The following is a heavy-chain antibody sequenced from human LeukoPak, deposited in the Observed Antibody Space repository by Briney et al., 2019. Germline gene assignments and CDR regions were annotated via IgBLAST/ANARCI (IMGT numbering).Heavy chain of an antibody. D-gene: IGHD5-18*01. CDR2: ISSSGSTI. V-gene: IGHV3-48*03. Sequence: QPGGSLRLSCAASGFTFSSYEMNWVRQAPGKGLEWVSYISSSGSTIYYADSVKGLFTISRDNAKNSLYLQLNSLRAEDTAVYYCARVSRTQLWLFDYWGQGTLVTVSS. CDR3: ARVSRTQLWLFDY. CDR1: GFTFSSYE. J-gene: IGHJ4*02.